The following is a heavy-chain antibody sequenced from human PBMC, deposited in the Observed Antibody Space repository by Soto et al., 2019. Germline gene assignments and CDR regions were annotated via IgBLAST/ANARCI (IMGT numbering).Heavy chain of an antibody. CDR2: IYYRGST. D-gene: IGHD2-2*01. CDR3: PRLGAYYQPLDP. CDR1: GGAIGSSSYD. Sequence: PSETLSLTCTVSGGAIGSSSYDWGWIRQPPGKGLGWVGSIYYRGSTYCSPSLKSRVVLSLETSKRQFSLRLTSVTASDTAVYTCPRLGAYYQPLDPRGQGSPATVTS. J-gene: IGHJ5*02. V-gene: IGHV4-39*07.